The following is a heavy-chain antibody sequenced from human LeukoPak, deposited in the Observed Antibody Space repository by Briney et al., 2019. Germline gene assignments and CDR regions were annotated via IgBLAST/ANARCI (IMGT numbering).Heavy chain of an antibody. CDR2: IRYDGSNK. Sequence: GGSLRLSCAASGFTFSSYGMHWVRQAPGKGLEWVAFIRYDGSNKYYADSVKGRFTISRDNSKNTLYLQMNSLRAEDTAVYYCARVDYGDYLSWFDPWGQGTLVTVSS. V-gene: IGHV3-30*02. D-gene: IGHD4-17*01. J-gene: IGHJ5*02. CDR3: ARVDYGDYLSWFDP. CDR1: GFTFSSYG.